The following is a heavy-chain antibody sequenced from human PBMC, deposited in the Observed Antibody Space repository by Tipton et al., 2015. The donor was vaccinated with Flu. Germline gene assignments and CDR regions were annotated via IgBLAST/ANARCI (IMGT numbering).Heavy chain of an antibody. J-gene: IGHJ4*02. CDR3: ARERTRLASPLDY. Sequence: SLRLSCAASGFTFDDYGMSWVRQAPGKGLEWVSGINWNGGTTGYADSVKGRFIISRDNAKNSLSLQMNSLRAEDTALYFCARERTRLASPLDYWGQGTLVTVSS. CDR1: GFTFDDYG. CDR2: INWNGGTT. D-gene: IGHD3-16*01. V-gene: IGHV3-20*04.